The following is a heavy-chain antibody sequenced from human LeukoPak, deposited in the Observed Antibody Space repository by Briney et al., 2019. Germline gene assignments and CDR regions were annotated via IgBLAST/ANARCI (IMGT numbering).Heavy chain of an antibody. V-gene: IGHV3-48*01. Sequence: GGSLRLSCAASGFTFSSYTMNWVRQPPGKGLEWVSNIGTSSTTIYYADSVKGRFTISRDNAKNSLYLQMNSLRAEDTAVYYCAKGGGGSYYPPTDYWGQGTLVTVSS. CDR2: IGTSSTTI. D-gene: IGHD1-26*01. CDR3: AKGGGGSYYPPTDY. CDR1: GFTFSSYT. J-gene: IGHJ4*02.